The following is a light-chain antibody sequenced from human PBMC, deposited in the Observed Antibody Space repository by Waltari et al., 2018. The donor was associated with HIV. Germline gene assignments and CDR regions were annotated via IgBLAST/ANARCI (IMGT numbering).Light chain of an antibody. CDR3: ETWDSSTWV. CDR2: LEGGVSY. Sequence: QPVLTQSSSASASLVSSVKLTCTLNRGHSRYIVALHQQQPVKTPRYSMELEGGVSYNKGSGVPDRFSGSSSGADRYLTLSNLQFEDEADYYCETWDSSTWVFGGGTKLTVL. CDR1: RGHSRYI. J-gene: IGLJ3*02. V-gene: IGLV4-60*02.